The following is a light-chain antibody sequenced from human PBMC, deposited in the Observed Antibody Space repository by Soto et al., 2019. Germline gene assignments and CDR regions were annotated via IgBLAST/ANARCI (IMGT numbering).Light chain of an antibody. J-gene: IGKJ5*01. Sequence: EIVLTQSPATLSVSPRESSTLXXRASQSVSSDLAWYQQKPGQAPRXLIYYTSTRATGFPARFSGGGAGTEFTLTISNLQSEDSAFYYCQQYNKWPITFGQGTRLEIK. CDR2: YTS. V-gene: IGKV3-15*01. CDR3: QQYNKWPIT. CDR1: QSVSSD.